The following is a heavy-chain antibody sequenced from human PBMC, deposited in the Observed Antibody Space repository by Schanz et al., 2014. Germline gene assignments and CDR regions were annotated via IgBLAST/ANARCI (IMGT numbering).Heavy chain of an antibody. CDR1: GYTFAGHA. D-gene: IGHD3-3*01. CDR3: ASGEARVTSSGVVILPMNV. V-gene: IGHV1-3*04. J-gene: IGHJ6*03. CDR2: IHTGSGNT. Sequence: QVQLVQSGAEVKKPGASVKVSCQASGYTFAGHAVHWVRQAPGQGPEWVGWIHTGSGNTKYSQKFESRVTITRDTSASIVYMELSSLRSEDTAVFFCASGEARVTSSGVVILPMNVWDKGSTVIVAS.